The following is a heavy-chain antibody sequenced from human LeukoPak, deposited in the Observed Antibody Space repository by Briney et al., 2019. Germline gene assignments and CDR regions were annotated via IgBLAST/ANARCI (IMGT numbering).Heavy chain of an antibody. D-gene: IGHD6-19*01. CDR3: AKEGSSGWFAVVGVYYYYGMDV. Sequence: GGSLRLSCAASGFTFSSYAMSWVRQAPGKGLEWVSVISGSGGSTYYADSVKGRFTISRDNSKNTLYLQMNSLRAEGTAVYYCAKEGSSGWFAVVGVYYYYGMDVWGQGTTVTVSS. CDR1: GFTFSSYA. V-gene: IGHV3-23*01. J-gene: IGHJ6*02. CDR2: ISGSGGST.